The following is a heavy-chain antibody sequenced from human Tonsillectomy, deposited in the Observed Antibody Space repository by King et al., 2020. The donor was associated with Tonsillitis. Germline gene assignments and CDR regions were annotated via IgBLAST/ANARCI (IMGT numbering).Heavy chain of an antibody. CDR1: GGSVSSGSYY. J-gene: IGHJ5*02. D-gene: IGHD3-9*01. V-gene: IGHV4-61*01. Sequence: QLQESGPGLVKPSETLSLTCTVSGGSVSSGSYYWSWIRQPPGKGLEWMGYIYYSGSTNYNPSLKSRVTISVDTSKNQFSLKLSSVTAADTAVYYCAMTPNYYDILTGYYNWFDPWGQGTLVTVSS. CDR3: AMTPNYYDILTGYYNWFDP. CDR2: IYYSGST.